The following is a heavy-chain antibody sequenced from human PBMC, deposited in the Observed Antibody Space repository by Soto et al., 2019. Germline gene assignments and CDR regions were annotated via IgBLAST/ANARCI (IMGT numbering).Heavy chain of an antibody. CDR3: AKGAVAGTPTSYYYYGMDV. CDR2: IIPIFGTI. V-gene: IGHV1-69*12. D-gene: IGHD6-19*01. Sequence: QVQLLQSGAEVKKPGSSVRVSGEASGGTFRTYAISWVRQAPGQGLEWMGEIIPIFGTINYAQKFQGRLTITADESTATVYMDLRSLRSDDTALYYCAKGAVAGTPTSYYYYGMDVWGQGTTVTVSS. J-gene: IGHJ6*02. CDR1: GGTFRTYA.